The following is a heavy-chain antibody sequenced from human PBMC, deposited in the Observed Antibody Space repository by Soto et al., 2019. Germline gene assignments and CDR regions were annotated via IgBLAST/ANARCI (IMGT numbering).Heavy chain of an antibody. CDR1: GFTFSSYS. CDR2: ISSSSNYI. Sequence: GGSLRLSCAASGFTFSSYSMNWVRQAPGKGLEWVSSISSSSNYIYYADSVKGRFTISRDNAKNSLYLQMNSLRAEDTAVFYCARDPDPNDFWSDYEPLDYWGQGTLVTVSS. D-gene: IGHD3-3*01. CDR3: ARDPDPNDFWSDYEPLDY. V-gene: IGHV3-21*01. J-gene: IGHJ4*02.